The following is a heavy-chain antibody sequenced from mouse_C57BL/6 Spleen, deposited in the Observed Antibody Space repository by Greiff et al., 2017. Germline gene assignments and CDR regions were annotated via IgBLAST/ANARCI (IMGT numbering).Heavy chain of an antibody. D-gene: IGHD2-1*01. Sequence: EVQLVESGGGLVQPKGSLTLSCAASGFSFNTYAMNWVRQAPGKGLEWVARISSKSNNYATSYADSGQDRFTISRDDSESMLYLQMNNLKTEDTAMYYCVVDYYGNYYYAMDYWGQGTSVTVSS. CDR3: VVDYYGNYYYAMDY. V-gene: IGHV10-1*01. CDR2: ISSKSNNYAT. J-gene: IGHJ4*01. CDR1: GFSFNTYA.